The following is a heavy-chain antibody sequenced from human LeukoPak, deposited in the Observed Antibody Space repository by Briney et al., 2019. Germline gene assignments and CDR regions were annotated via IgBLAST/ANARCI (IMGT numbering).Heavy chain of an antibody. CDR2: ISSSGSTI. J-gene: IGHJ6*04. V-gene: IGHV3-48*03. D-gene: IGHD3-10*02. CDR1: GFIFNKYW. Sequence: QPGGSLRLSCTASGFIFNKYWMSWVRQAPGKGLEWVSYISSSGSTIYYADSVKGRFTISRDNAKNSLYLQMNSLRAEGTAVYYCAELGITMIGGVWGKGTTVTISS. CDR3: AELGITMIGGV.